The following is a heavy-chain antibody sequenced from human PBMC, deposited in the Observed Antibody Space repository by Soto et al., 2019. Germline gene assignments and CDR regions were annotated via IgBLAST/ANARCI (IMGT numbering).Heavy chain of an antibody. CDR1: GGSFRGYY. V-gene: IGHV4-34*01. D-gene: IGHD1-1*01. J-gene: IGHJ3*02. CDR2: INHSGST. Sequence: PSETLSLTCAVYGGSFRGYYWSWIRQPPGKGLEWIGEINHSGSTNYNPSLKSRVTISVDTSKKQFSLKLSSVTAADTAVYYCAIENWKGNAFDIWGQGTMVTVSS. CDR3: AIENWKGNAFDI.